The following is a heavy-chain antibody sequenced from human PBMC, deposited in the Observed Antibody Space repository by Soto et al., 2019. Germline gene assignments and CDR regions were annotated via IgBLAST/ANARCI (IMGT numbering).Heavy chain of an antibody. CDR2: INYSGNT. Sequence: TSETLSLTCAVYGGSFSDFYWSWIRQSPGKGLEWLGEINYSGNTNYNPSLKSRITISVDTSKKELYLKLTSVTAADTAIYYCSCYARDYWGQGTLVTVSS. V-gene: IGHV4-34*01. CDR1: GGSFSDFY. CDR3: SCYARDY. J-gene: IGHJ4*02. D-gene: IGHD2-15*01.